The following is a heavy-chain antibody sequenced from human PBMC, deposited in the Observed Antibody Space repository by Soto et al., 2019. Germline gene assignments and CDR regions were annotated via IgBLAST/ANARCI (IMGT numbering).Heavy chain of an antibody. CDR2: IKSQIDGGTT. Sequence: EVQLVESGGGFVKPGGSLRLSCAASGLIFSDAWMNWVRQAPGKGLEWVARIKSQIDGGTTDYAAPVKGRFTISRDDSKNTLYLQMNSLKGEDTAVYYCATAPGYWGSAPLDYWGQGTLVIVSS. CDR3: ATAPGYWGSAPLDY. J-gene: IGHJ4*02. V-gene: IGHV3-15*07. CDR1: GLIFSDAW. D-gene: IGHD3-16*01.